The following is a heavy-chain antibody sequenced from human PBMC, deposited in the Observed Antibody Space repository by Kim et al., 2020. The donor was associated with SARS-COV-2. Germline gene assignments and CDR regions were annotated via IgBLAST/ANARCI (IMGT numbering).Heavy chain of an antibody. Sequence: AHSVKGRYNLPRDNAKNTLYLQMNSLRAEDTAVYYCARVRYYESSGYYSFWGQGTLVTVSS. CDR3: ARVRYYESSGYYSF. D-gene: IGHD3-22*01. V-gene: IGHV3-74*01. J-gene: IGHJ4*02.